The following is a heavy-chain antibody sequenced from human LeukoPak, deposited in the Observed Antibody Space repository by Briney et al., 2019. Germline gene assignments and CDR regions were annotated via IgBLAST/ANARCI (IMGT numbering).Heavy chain of an antibody. CDR3: AKDRDISWYSGCFDY. J-gene: IGHJ4*02. D-gene: IGHD6-13*01. Sequence: GGSLRLSCSASGFTFPSYGMHWVRQAPGKGLEWVAVISYDGTYKYYADSVRGRFTISRDDSKNTLYLQTNSPRAEDTAVYYCAKDRDISWYSGCFDYWGQGTQVTVSS. V-gene: IGHV3-30*18. CDR2: ISYDGTYK. CDR1: GFTFPSYG.